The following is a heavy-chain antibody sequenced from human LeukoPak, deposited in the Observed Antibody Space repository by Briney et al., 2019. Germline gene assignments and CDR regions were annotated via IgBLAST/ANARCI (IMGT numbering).Heavy chain of an antibody. D-gene: IGHD2-15*01. CDR3: AREYCSGGSCFSYFDY. J-gene: IGHJ4*02. CDR1: GGSISSGGYS. Sequence: SQTLSLTCAVSGGSISSGGYSWSWIRQPPGKGLEWIGYIYHSGSTYYNPSLKSRVTISVDRSKIQFSLKLSSVTAADTAVYYCAREYCSGGSCFSYFDYWGQGTLVTVSP. CDR2: IYHSGST. V-gene: IGHV4-30-2*01.